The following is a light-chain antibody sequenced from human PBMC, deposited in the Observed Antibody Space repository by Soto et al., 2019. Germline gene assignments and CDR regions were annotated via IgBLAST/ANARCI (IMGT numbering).Light chain of an antibody. CDR2: GAS. CDR3: QQYNDNWPT. J-gene: IGKJ1*01. Sequence: EIVLTQSPATLSVSPGERATLSCRASQSVRTNLAWYQHKPGQSPRLLIYGASNRATGFPARFSGSGSGTEFTLSISSLQSEDFVVYYCQQYNDNWPTFGQGTKVDIK. CDR1: QSVRTN. V-gene: IGKV3-15*01.